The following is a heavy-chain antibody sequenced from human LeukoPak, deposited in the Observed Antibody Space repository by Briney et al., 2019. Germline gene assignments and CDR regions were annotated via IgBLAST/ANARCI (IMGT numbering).Heavy chain of an antibody. D-gene: IGHD3-10*01. Sequence: PGRSLRLSCAASGFTFSSYAMHWVRQAPGKGLEWVAVISYDGSNKYYADSVKGRFTISRDNSKNTLYLQMNSLRAEDTAVYYCARDGVVRGVIYRYGMDVWGQGTTVTVSS. V-gene: IGHV3-30-3*01. J-gene: IGHJ6*02. CDR2: ISYDGSNK. CDR1: GFTFSSYA. CDR3: ARDGVVRGVIYRYGMDV.